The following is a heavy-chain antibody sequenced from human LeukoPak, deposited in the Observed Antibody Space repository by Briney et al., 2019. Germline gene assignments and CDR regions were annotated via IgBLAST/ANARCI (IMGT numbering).Heavy chain of an antibody. CDR3: ARRRNYYDSSGYYWVRTGMFDP. D-gene: IGHD3-22*01. CDR1: GGSISSSSYY. J-gene: IGHJ5*02. Sequence: SETLSLTCTVSGGSISSSSYYWGWIRQPPGKGLEWIGSIYYSGSTYYNPSLKSRVTISVDTSKNQFSLKLSSVTAADTAVYYCARRRNYYDSSGYYWVRTGMFDPWGRGTLVTVSS. V-gene: IGHV4-39*01. CDR2: IYYSGST.